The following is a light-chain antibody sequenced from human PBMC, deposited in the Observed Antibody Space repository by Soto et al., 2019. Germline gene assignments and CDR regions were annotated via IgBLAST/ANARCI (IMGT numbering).Light chain of an antibody. CDR1: QSVTSF. V-gene: IGKV3-11*01. CDR3: QQRSNWPPT. Sequence: ELVVTQSPSTLSLSPGGRSNLHCRASQSVTSFLAWYQKKHGKAPRLLIYDASNRAIGIPARLSGSGYGTDLTITISSIETGDCAVYYCQQRSNWPPTFGHGTRLEIK. CDR2: DAS. J-gene: IGKJ5*01.